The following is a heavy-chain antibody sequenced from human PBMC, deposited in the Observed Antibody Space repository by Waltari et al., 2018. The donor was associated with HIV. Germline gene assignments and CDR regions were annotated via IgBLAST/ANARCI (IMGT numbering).Heavy chain of an antibody. CDR3: HRPWDSDHWGSDL. CDR1: GYTFIGYF. CDR2: LNPESGDT. Sequence: QDQLIQSGTEVKEPGASLRVSCRASGYTFIGYFIHWVRQAPGQGLEWMGDLNPESGDTKYAQKFRGRVTLTGDPSVNTAYLDLRGLRFDDTATYFCHRPWDSDHWGSDLWGQGTLVIVS. J-gene: IGHJ4*01. D-gene: IGHD3-16*01. V-gene: IGHV1-2*02.